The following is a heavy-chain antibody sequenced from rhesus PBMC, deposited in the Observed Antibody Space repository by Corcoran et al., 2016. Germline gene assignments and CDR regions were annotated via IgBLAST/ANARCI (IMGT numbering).Heavy chain of an antibody. CDR3: TSGGHFDY. CDR1: GFTFSSYG. J-gene: IGHJ4*01. D-gene: IGHD5-42*01. V-gene: IGHV3S16*01. Sequence: EVQLVESGGGLVQPGGSLRLSCAASGFTFSSYGLSWVRQAQGKGLELVSSISSASSYIYYADSVKGRFTISRDNAKNSLSLQMNSLRAEDTAVYYCTSGGHFDYWGQGVLVTVSS. CDR2: ISSASSYI.